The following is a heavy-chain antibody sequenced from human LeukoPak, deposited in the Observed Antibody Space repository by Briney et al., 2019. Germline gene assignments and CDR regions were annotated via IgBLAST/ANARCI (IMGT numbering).Heavy chain of an antibody. Sequence: GSLRLSCAASGFTFSSYAMSWVRQAPGKGLEWVSIIYRGGTTYYADSVKGRFTISRDSSKNTLYFQMYSLRAEDTAVYYCASLGTGVAATNRDYYYYGMDVWGQGTTVTVSS. CDR1: GFTFSSYA. CDR3: ASLGTGVAATNRDYYYYGMDV. CDR2: IYRGGTT. V-gene: IGHV3-66*01. J-gene: IGHJ6*02. D-gene: IGHD2-15*01.